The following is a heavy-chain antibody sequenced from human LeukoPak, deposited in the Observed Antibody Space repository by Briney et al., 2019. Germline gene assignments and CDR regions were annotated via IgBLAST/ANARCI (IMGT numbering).Heavy chain of an antibody. CDR1: GFTFNSYC. J-gene: IGHJ4*02. D-gene: IGHD5-18*01. CDR3: ARASGDIVETATMGSY. CDR2: ISSSSSSI. V-gene: IGHV3-21*01. Sequence: GGSLRLSCAASGFTFNSYCMNWVRQAPGKGLEWVSSISSSSSSIYYADSVKGRFTISRDNAKNSLYLQMNSLRAEDTAVYYCARASGDIVETATMGSYWGQGTLVTVSS.